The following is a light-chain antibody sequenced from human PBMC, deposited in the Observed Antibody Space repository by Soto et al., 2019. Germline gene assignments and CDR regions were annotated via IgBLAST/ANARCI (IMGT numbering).Light chain of an antibody. V-gene: IGKV3-20*01. CDR3: QQYGTSEII. J-gene: IGKJ5*01. CDR1: QRLTNSF. CDR2: DTS. Sequence: PGERATLSCRASQRLTNSFIAWYQQKPGQAPRLLIYDTSSRATGIPDRFSGSGSGTDFTLTISRLEPEDFAVFFCQQYGTSEIIFGQGTRLEIK.